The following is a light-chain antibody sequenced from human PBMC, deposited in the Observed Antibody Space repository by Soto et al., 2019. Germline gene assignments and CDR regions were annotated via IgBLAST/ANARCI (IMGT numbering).Light chain of an antibody. CDR3: HQRSNWIT. V-gene: IGKV3-11*01. CDR1: QSVSSY. J-gene: IGKJ5*01. Sequence: VFTQSPATLSVSPGERATLSCRASQSVSSYLAWYQQKPGQAPRLLIYDASNRATGIPARFSGSGSGTDFTLTISSLEPEDFAVYYCHQRSNWITFGQGTRLEIK. CDR2: DAS.